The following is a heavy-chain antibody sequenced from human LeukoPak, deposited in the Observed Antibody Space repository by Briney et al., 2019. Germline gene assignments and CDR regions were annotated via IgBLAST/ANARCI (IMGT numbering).Heavy chain of an antibody. D-gene: IGHD3-22*01. CDR2: IYYSGST. Sequence: PSQTLPLTCTVCGGSISSGDYYWSWIRQPPGKGLEWIGYIYYSGSTYYNPSLKSRVTISVDTSKNQFSLKLSSVTAADTAVYYCARVRYYDSSGYYYVAFDIWGQGTMVTVSS. V-gene: IGHV4-30-4*08. CDR1: GGSISSGDYY. CDR3: ARVRYYDSSGYYYVAFDI. J-gene: IGHJ3*02.